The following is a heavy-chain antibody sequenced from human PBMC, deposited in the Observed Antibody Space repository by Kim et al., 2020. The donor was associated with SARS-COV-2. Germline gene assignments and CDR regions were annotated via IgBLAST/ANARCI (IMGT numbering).Heavy chain of an antibody. V-gene: IGHV3-64D*09. CDR3: VKGDLYYYDSSGYYSVI. CDR2: ISSNGGST. Sequence: GGSLRLSCSASGFTFSSYAMHWVRQAPGKGLEYVSAISSNGGSTYYADSVKGRFTISRDNSKNTLYLQMSSLRAEDTAVYYCVKGDLYYYDSSGYYSVIWGQGTMVTVSS. D-gene: IGHD3-22*01. CDR1: GFTFSSYA. J-gene: IGHJ3*02.